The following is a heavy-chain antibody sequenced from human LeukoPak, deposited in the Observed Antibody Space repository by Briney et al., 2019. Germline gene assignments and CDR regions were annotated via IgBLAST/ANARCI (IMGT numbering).Heavy chain of an antibody. CDR1: GGSISSYY. CDR2: IHYSGST. D-gene: IGHD3-16*01. CDR3: ARGSRGGYNCFDP. Sequence: SETLSLTCTVSGGSISSYYWSWIRQSPGKGLEWIGYIHYSGSTNYNPSLKSRVTISVDTSKNQFSLRLNSVTAADAALYYCARGSRGGYNCFDPWGQGTLVIVSS. V-gene: IGHV4-59*01. J-gene: IGHJ5*02.